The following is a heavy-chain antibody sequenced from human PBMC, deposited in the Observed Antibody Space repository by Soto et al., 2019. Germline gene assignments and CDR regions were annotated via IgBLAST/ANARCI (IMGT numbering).Heavy chain of an antibody. Sequence: EVQLLESGGGLVQPGGSQRLSCAASGLTFSSYAMSWVRQAPGKGLEWVSAISGSGGSTYYADSVKGPFTIYRDNSKNTMYLPMNSLRAEDTAVYYCAEGLHLVVVVAATALAYWGQGTLVTVSS. CDR3: AEGLHLVVVVAATALAY. CDR1: GLTFSSYA. CDR2: ISGSGGST. V-gene: IGHV3-23*01. J-gene: IGHJ4*02. D-gene: IGHD2-15*01.